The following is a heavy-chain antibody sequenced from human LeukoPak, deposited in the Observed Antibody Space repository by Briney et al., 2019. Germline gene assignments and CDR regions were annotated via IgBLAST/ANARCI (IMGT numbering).Heavy chain of an antibody. CDR2: IYHSGST. D-gene: IGHD3-3*01. CDR3: ARDPTPYYDFWSGYYTVRPYYFDY. CDR1: GYSISSGYY. Sequence: PSETLSLTCTVSGYSISSGYYWGWIRQPPGKGLEWIGSIYHSGSTYYNPPLKSRVTISVDRSKNQFSLKLSSVTAADTAVYYCARDPTPYYDFWSGYYTVRPYYFDYWGQGTLVTVSS. J-gene: IGHJ4*02. V-gene: IGHV4-38-2*02.